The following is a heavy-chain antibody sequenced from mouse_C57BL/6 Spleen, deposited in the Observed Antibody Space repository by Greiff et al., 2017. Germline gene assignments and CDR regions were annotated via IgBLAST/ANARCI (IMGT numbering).Heavy chain of an antibody. Sequence: QVTLKVCGPGILQSSQTLSLTCSFSGFSLSTSGMGVSWIRQPSGKGLEWLAHIYWDDDKRYNPSLKSRLTISKDTSRNQVFLKITSVDTADTATYYCARRDYYGRGFFDYWGQGTTLTVSS. CDR3: ARRDYYGRGFFDY. V-gene: IGHV8-12*01. J-gene: IGHJ2*01. D-gene: IGHD1-1*01. CDR1: GFSLSTSGMG. CDR2: IYWDDDK.